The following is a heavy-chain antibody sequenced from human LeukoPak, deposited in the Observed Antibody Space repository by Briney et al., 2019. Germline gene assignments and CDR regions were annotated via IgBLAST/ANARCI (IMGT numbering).Heavy chain of an antibody. V-gene: IGHV3-9*01. J-gene: IGHJ3*02. CDR1: GFTFSSYW. D-gene: IGHD6-13*01. CDR2: ISWNSGSI. CDR3: AKVPIAREDNAFDI. Sequence: LRLSCAGSGFTFSSYWMHWVRQAPGKGLEWVSGISWNSGSIGYADSVKGRFTISRDNAKNSLYLQMNSLRAEDTALYYCAKVPIAREDNAFDIWGQGTMVTVSS.